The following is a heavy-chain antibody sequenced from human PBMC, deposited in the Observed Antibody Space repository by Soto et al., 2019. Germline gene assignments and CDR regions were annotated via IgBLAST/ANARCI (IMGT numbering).Heavy chain of an antibody. CDR3: ARDRRDHSSSWWGYFDY. CDR2: ISYDGSNK. CDR1: GFTFSSYA. D-gene: IGHD6-13*01. Sequence: QVQLVESGGGVVQPGRSLRLSCAASGFTFSSYAMHWVRQAPGKGLEWVAVISYDGSNKYYADSVKGRFTTSRDNSKNTLYLQMNSLRAEDTAVYYCARDRRDHSSSWWGYFDYWGQGTLVTVSS. V-gene: IGHV3-30-3*01. J-gene: IGHJ4*02.